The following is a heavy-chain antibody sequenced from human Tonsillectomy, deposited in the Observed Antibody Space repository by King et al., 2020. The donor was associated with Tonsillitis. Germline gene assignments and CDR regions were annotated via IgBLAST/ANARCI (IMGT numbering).Heavy chain of an antibody. Sequence: VQLVESGGGLVQPGGSLTLSCAASGFTFSHYAMTWVRQAPGKGLEWASTISTSGGSTYYADSVKGRFTISRDNSKNTLYLQMNSLRAEDTAVYYCARHYYGFWSTYYDYYFMDVWGKGTTDTVSS. V-gene: IGHV3-23*04. CDR1: GFTFSHYA. D-gene: IGHD3-3*01. J-gene: IGHJ6*03. CDR3: ARHYYGFWSTYYDYYFMDV. CDR2: ISTSGGST.